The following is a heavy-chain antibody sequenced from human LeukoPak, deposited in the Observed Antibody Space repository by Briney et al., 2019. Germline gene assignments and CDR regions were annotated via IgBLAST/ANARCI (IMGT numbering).Heavy chain of an antibody. CDR2: IYSGDST. CDR1: GFTVSSNY. CDR3: ARDSTATTTDY. D-gene: IGHD4-17*01. J-gene: IGHJ4*02. V-gene: IGHV3-53*01. Sequence: GGSLRLSCAASGFTVSSNYMTWVRQAPGKGLEWVSVIYSGDSTYYADSMKGRFTISRDSSKNTLYLQMNSLRAEDTAVYYCARDSTATTTDYWGQGALVTVSS.